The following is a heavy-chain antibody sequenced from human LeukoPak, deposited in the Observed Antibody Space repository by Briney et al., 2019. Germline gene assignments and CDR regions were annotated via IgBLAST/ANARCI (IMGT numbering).Heavy chain of an antibody. D-gene: IGHD2-2*01. CDR2: FDPEDGET. J-gene: IGHJ5*02. V-gene: IGHV1-24*01. CDR3: ARGRYCSSTSCLNWFDP. CDR1: GYTLTELS. Sequence: ASVKVSCKVSGYTLTELSMHWVRQAPGKGLEWMGGFDPEDGETIYAQKFQGRVTMTEDTSTDTAYMELSSLRSEDTAVYYCARGRYCSSTSCLNWFDPWGQGTLVTVSS.